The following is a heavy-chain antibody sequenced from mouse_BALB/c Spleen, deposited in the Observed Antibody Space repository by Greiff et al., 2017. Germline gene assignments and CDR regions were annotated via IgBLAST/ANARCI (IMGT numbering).Heavy chain of an antibody. V-gene: IGHV14-3*02. Sequence: EVQLQQSGAELVKPGASVKLSCTASGFNIKDTYMHWVKQRPEQGLEWIGRIDPANGNTKYDPKFQGKATITADTSSNTAYLQLSSLTSEDTAVYYGARTAIYAMDYWGQGTSVTVSS. CDR3: ARTAIYAMDY. CDR1: GFNIKDTY. D-gene: IGHD1-2*01. J-gene: IGHJ4*01. CDR2: IDPANGNT.